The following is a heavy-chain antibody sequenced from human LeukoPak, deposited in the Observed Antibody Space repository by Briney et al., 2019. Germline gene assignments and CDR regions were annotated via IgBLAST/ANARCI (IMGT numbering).Heavy chain of an antibody. CDR3: ARPSYDILTGYYTDFDY. J-gene: IGHJ4*02. D-gene: IGHD3-9*01. CDR1: GYTFTSYD. V-gene: IGHV1-8*01. Sequence: GASVKVSCKASGYTFTSYDINWVRQATGQGLEWMGWMNPNSGNTGYAQKFQGRVTMTRNTSISTAYMELSSLRSEDTAVYYCARPSYDILTGYYTDFDYWGQGTLVTVSS. CDR2: MNPNSGNT.